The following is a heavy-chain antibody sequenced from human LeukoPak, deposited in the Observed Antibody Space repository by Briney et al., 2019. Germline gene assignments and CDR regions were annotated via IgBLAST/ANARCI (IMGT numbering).Heavy chain of an antibody. CDR3: ARERGIAVAGTWGHTPPNVFDP. D-gene: IGHD6-19*01. Sequence: GGSLRLSCAASGFTVSSNYMSWVRQVPGKGLEWGSVIYSGGSTYYADSVKGRFTISRDNSKNTLYLQMNSLRAEDTAVYYCARERGIAVAGTWGHTPPNVFDPWGQGTLVTVSS. CDR2: IYSGGST. J-gene: IGHJ5*02. V-gene: IGHV3-66*01. CDR1: GFTVSSNY.